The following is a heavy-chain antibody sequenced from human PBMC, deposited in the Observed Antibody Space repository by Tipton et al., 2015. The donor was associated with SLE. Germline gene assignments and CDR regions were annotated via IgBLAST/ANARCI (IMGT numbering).Heavy chain of an antibody. CDR1: GGSISSHY. CDR3: ARVGVYGLGTNYYYYMDV. D-gene: IGHD2-8*02. Sequence: TLSLTCTVSGGSISSHYWTWIRQPPGKGLEWIGEINHSGSTNYNPSLKSRVTISVDTSKNQFSLKLSSVTAADAAVYYCARVGVYGLGTNYYYYMDVWGKGTTVTVSS. J-gene: IGHJ6*03. CDR2: INHSGST. V-gene: IGHV4-34*09.